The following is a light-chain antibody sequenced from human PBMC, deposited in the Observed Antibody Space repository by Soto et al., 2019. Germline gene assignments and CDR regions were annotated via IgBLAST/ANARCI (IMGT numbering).Light chain of an antibody. CDR2: GAS. V-gene: IGKV1-39*01. J-gene: IGKJ1*01. CDR3: QQSYSTLTWT. Sequence: DIQMTQSPSTLSASVGDRVTITCLASQSISRWLAWYQQKPGKAPKLLIYGASGLQSGVPSRFSGSGSGTDFTLTISGLQPDDFATYYCQQSYSTLTWTFGQGTKVDIK. CDR1: QSISRW.